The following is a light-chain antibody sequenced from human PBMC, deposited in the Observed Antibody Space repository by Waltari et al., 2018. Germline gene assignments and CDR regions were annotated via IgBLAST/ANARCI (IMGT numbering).Light chain of an antibody. CDR3: QQAKSFPLT. CDR1: EDIRSW. Sequence: DIQMTQSPSFVSASVGDRVTIFFRATEDIRSWLAWYQQRPGKAPKLLIYAASNLESGVPSRCRGSGSETNFTLTVSSLQPEDFATYYCQQAKSFPLTFGGGTKVEI. V-gene: IGKV1-12*01. CDR2: AAS. J-gene: IGKJ4*01.